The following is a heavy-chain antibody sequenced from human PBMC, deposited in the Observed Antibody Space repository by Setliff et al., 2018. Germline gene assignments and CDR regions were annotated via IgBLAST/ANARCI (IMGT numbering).Heavy chain of an antibody. CDR3: ARENTAKNFWGEESDY. CDR2: LNPGDGST. CDR1: GYTFTTYF. J-gene: IGHJ4*02. D-gene: IGHD3-3*01. Sequence: ASVKVSCKASGYTFTTYFIHWMRQATGQGLEWMGVLNPGDGSTTYAQRFQGRVKMTRDTSTNTVFMQLNNLRFEDRAVYYCARENTAKNFWGEESDYWGQGTLVTVSS. V-gene: IGHV1-46*01.